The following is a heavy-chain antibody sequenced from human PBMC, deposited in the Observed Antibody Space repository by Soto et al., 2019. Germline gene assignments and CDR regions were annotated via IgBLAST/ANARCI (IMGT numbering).Heavy chain of an antibody. CDR2: INHSGST. V-gene: IGHV4-34*01. CDR3: ARGISSSSLSRFDP. Sequence: ETLFLTCAVYGGSFSGYYWSWIRQPPGKGLEWIGEINHSGSTNYNPSLKSRVTISVDTSKNQFSLKLSSVTAADTAVYYCARGISSSSLSRFDPWGQGTLVTVSS. J-gene: IGHJ5*02. D-gene: IGHD6-6*01. CDR1: GGSFSGYY.